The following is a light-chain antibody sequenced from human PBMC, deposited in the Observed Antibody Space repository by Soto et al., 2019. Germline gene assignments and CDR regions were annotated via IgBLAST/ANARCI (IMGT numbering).Light chain of an antibody. CDR3: AAWDDSLNALV. Sequence: QAVVTQPPSASGTPGQRVTISCSGASSNIGSNAVNWYQQLPGTAPQLLIYTNNQRPSGVPDRFSGSKSGTSASLAITGLQSEDEADYHCAAWDDSLNALVFGGGTKLT. CDR1: SSNIGSNA. CDR2: TNN. J-gene: IGLJ3*02. V-gene: IGLV1-44*01.